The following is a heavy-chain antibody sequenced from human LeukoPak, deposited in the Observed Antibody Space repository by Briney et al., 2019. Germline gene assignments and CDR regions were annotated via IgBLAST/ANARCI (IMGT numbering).Heavy chain of an antibody. D-gene: IGHD3-10*01. CDR3: ARGRYYYGSGSYQGWFDP. V-gene: IGHV4-34*01. Sequence: PSETLSFTCAVYGGSFSGYYWSWIRQPPGKGLEWIGEINHSGSTNYNPSLKSRVTISVDTSKNQFSLKLSSVTAADTAVYYCARGRYYYGSGSYQGWFDPWGQGTLVTVSS. CDR1: GGSFSGYY. CDR2: INHSGST. J-gene: IGHJ5*02.